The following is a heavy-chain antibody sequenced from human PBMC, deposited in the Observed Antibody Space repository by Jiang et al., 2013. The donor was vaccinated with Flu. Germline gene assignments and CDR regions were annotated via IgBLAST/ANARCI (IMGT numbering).Heavy chain of an antibody. D-gene: IGHD5-18*01. CDR1: SYW. CDR2: IDPSDSYI. J-gene: IGHJ6*02. V-gene: IGHV5-10-1*01. Sequence: SYWISWVRQMPGKGLEWMGRIDPSDSYINYSPSFQGHVTISADKSITTAYLQWNSLEASDTAIYYCARFDPGYSYYYDMDVWGQGTSVTVSS. CDR3: ARFDPGYSYYYDMDV.